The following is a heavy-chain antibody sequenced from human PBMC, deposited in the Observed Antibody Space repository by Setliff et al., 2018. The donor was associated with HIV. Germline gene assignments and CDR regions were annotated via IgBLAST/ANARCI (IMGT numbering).Heavy chain of an antibody. V-gene: IGHV1-2*02. J-gene: IGHJ6*03. D-gene: IGHD5-12*01. CDR1: GYSFTGYY. CDR3: AVLSGYDGDYYYYYMDV. CDR2: INPNSGGT. Sequence: ASVKVSCKASGYSFTGYYMHWVRQAPGQGLEWMGWINPNSGGTKYAQKFQGRVTLTRDTSISTAYMELSRLRSDDTAVYYCAVLSGYDGDYYYYYMDVWGKGTTVTVSS.